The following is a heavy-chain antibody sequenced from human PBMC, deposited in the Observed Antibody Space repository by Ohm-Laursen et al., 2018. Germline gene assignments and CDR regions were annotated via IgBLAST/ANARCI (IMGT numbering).Heavy chain of an antibody. CDR2: IYYSGST. CDR3: ARDGYYYDSSGYYSHAFDI. Sequence: SQTLSLTCTVSGGSISSGGYYWSWIRQHPGKGLEWIGYIYYSGSTYYNPSLKSRVTISVDTSKNQLSLKLSSVTAADTAVYYCARDGYYYDSSGYYSHAFDIWGQGTMVTVSS. J-gene: IGHJ3*02. V-gene: IGHV4-31*03. CDR1: GGSISSGGYY. D-gene: IGHD3-22*01.